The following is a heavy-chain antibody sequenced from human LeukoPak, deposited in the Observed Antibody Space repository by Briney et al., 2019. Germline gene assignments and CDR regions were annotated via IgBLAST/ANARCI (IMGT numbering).Heavy chain of an antibody. D-gene: IGHD5-18*01. CDR3: ARHRIRGYSYGRRNWFDP. CDR2: INHSGST. J-gene: IGHJ5*02. Sequence: SETLSLTCTVSGYSISSGYYWSWIRQPPGKGLEWIGEINHSGSTNYNPSLKSRVTISVDTSKNQFSLKLSSVTAADTAVYYCARHRIRGYSYGRRNWFDPWGQGTLVTVSS. CDR1: GYSISSGYY. V-gene: IGHV4-38-2*02.